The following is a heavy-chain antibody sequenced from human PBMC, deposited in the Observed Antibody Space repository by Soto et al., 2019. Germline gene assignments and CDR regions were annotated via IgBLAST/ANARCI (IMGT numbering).Heavy chain of an antibody. CDR1: GYTFTSYD. V-gene: IGHV1-8*01. CDR3: ARTSLAAAGMFDP. J-gene: IGHJ5*02. D-gene: IGHD6-13*01. Sequence: QVQLVQSGAEVNKPGASVNVSCKASGYTFTSYDINWVRQATGQVPEWMGWMNPNSCNTGYAQKFQGRVTMPRNTSISTAYMELSSLRSEDTAVYYCARTSLAAAGMFDPWGQGTLVTVSS. CDR2: MNPNSCNT.